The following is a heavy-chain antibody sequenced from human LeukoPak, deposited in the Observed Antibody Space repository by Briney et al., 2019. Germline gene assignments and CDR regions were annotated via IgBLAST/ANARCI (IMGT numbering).Heavy chain of an antibody. CDR2: INPNSGGT. D-gene: IGHD2-2*01. Sequence: ASVKVSCKASGYTFTSYYIHWVRQAPGQGLEWMGRINPNSGGTNYAQKFQGRVTMTRDTSTSTAYMELRSLRSDDTAVYYCARGYLSDIVVVPAAFDYWGQGTLVTVSS. CDR3: ARGYLSDIVVVPAAFDY. V-gene: IGHV1-2*06. CDR1: GYTFTSYY. J-gene: IGHJ4*02.